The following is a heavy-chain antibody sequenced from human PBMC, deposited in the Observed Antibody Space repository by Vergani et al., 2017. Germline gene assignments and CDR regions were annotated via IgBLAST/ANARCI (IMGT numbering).Heavy chain of an antibody. CDR3: ARQYCSSTSCYHALDYYMDV. J-gene: IGHJ6*03. V-gene: IGHV5-51*03. CDR1: GYSFTSYW. Sequence: EVQLVQSGAEVKKPGESLKISCKGSGYSFTSYWIGWVRQMPGKGLEWMGIIYPGDSDTRYSPSFQGQVTISADKSISTAYLQWSSLKASDTAMYYCARQYCSSTSCYHALDYYMDVWGKGTTVTVSS. D-gene: IGHD2-2*01. CDR2: IYPGDSDT.